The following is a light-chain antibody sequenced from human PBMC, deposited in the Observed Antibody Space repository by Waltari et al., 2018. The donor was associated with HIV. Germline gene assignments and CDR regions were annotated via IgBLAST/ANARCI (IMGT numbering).Light chain of an antibody. J-gene: IGKJ2*01. CDR3: HQYKGSA. CDR2: KTS. CDR1: QSTNKW. V-gene: IGKV1-5*03. Sequence: DIQMTQSPSTLSASVGDRVTITCRASQSTNKWLAWYQHKPGQAPKLLIYKTSRLDSGVPSRFSGSRSGTEFTLTISSLQPDDVATYYCHQYKGSAFGQGTKLEI.